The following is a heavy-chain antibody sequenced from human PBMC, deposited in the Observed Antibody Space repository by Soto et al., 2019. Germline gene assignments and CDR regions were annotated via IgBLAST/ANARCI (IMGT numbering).Heavy chain of an antibody. CDR1: GFTFSSYA. D-gene: IGHD4-4*01. CDR2: ISYDGSNK. J-gene: IGHJ2*01. Sequence: QVQLVESGGGVVQPGRSLSLSCAASGFTFSSYAMHWVRQVPGKGLEWVAVISYDGSNKYYADSVKGRFTISRDNSKNTLYLQMNSLRAEDTAVYYCARPLWRDDYNWGYFDLWGRGTLVTVSS. CDR3: ARPLWRDDYNWGYFDL. V-gene: IGHV3-30-3*01.